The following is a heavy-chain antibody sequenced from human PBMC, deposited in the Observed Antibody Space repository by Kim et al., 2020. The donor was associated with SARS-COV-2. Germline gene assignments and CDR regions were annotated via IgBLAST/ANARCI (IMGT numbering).Heavy chain of an antibody. J-gene: IGHJ4*02. D-gene: IGHD6-6*01. V-gene: IGHV3-7*01. CDR3: AREFKTFVMDY. Sequence: EKTFVDSVKGRFTISRDNAKNSLYLQLNSLRAEDKAVYYCAREFKTFVMDYWGQGALVTVSS. CDR2: EK.